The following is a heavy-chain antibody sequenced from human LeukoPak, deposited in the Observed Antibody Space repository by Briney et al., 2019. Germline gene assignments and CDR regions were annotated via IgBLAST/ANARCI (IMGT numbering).Heavy chain of an antibody. Sequence: PSETLSLTCAVYGGSFSGYYWSWIRQPPGKGLKWIGEINHSGSTNYNPSLKSRVTISVDTSKNQFSLKLSSVTAADTAVYYCATLLRGVTMVRGVDEPFDYWGQGTLVTVSS. V-gene: IGHV4-34*01. J-gene: IGHJ4*02. CDR3: ATLLRGVTMVRGVDEPFDY. CDR1: GGSFSGYY. CDR2: INHSGST. D-gene: IGHD3-10*01.